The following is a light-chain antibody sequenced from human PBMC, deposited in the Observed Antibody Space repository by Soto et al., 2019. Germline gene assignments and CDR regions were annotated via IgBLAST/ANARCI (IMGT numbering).Light chain of an antibody. CDR2: DVR. J-gene: IGLJ1*01. Sequence: QSALTQPASVSGSPGQSITISCTGTSSDVGGCNYVSWYQQHPGKAPKLMIYDVRDRPSGVSNRFSGSKSGNTASLTISGLQAEDEADYYCSSYTSSSTLVFFGTGTKVTVL. V-gene: IGLV2-14*01. CDR3: SSYTSSSTLVF. CDR1: SSDVGGCNY.